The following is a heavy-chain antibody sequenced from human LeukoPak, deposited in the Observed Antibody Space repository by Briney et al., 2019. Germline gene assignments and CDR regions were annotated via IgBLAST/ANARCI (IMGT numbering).Heavy chain of an antibody. D-gene: IGHD3-3*01. CDR1: DGSVSSGSYY. V-gene: IGHV4-61*01. Sequence: SETLSLTCTVSDGSVSSGSYYWSWIRQPPGKGLEWIGYIYYSGSTNYNPSLKSRVTISVDTSKNQFSLKLSSVTAADTAVYYCARTPAGDFWSGYSPGPFDYWGQGTLVTVSS. CDR2: IYYSGST. J-gene: IGHJ4*02. CDR3: ARTPAGDFWSGYSPGPFDY.